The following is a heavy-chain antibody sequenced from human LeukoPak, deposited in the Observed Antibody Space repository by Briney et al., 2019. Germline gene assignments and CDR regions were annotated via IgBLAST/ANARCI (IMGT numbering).Heavy chain of an antibody. J-gene: IGHJ5*02. CDR3: ARHLDP. CDR1: GGSITSYL. CDR2: IYYTGST. V-gene: IGHV4-59*01. Sequence: PSETLSLTCTVSGGSITSYLWSWTRQPPGKALEWIGNIYYTGSTNYSPSLKSRVTISVDTSKNQFSLKLNSVTAADTAIYYCARHLDPWGQGALVTVSS.